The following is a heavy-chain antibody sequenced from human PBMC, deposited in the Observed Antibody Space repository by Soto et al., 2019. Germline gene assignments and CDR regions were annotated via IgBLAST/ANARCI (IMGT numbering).Heavy chain of an antibody. Sequence: SVKVSCKASGGTFSSYTISWVRQAPGQGLEWMGRIIPILGIANYAQKFQGRVTITADKSTSTAYMELSSLRSEDTAVYYCAREALGHWIDPWGQGTLVTVSS. J-gene: IGHJ5*02. CDR2: IIPILGIA. V-gene: IGHV1-69*04. CDR3: AREALGHWIDP. CDR1: GGTFSSYT.